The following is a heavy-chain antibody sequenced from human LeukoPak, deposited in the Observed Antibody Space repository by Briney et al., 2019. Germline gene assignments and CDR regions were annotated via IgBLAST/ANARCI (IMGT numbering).Heavy chain of an antibody. V-gene: IGHV4-59*01. CDR2: IYYSGST. J-gene: IGHJ4*02. CDR1: GGSFSGYY. CDR3: ARDNHSVGFVDY. D-gene: IGHD1-14*01. Sequence: PSETLSLTCAVYGGSFSGYYWSCIRQPPGKGLEWIGYIYYSGSTNYNPSLKSRVTISVDTSKNQFSLKLSSVTAADPAVYYCARDNHSVGFVDYWGQGTLFTVFS.